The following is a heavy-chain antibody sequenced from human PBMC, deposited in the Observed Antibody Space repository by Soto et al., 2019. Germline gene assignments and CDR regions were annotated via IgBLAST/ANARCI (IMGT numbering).Heavy chain of an antibody. CDR2: INHSGST. D-gene: IGHD3-3*01. Sequence: SEPLSLTCAVYGGSFSGYYWSSIRQPPGKGLEWIGEINHSGSTNYNPSLKSRVTISVDTSKNQFSLKLSSVTAADTVVYYCARGYDFWSGYYYFDYWGQGTLVTVSS. CDR3: ARGYDFWSGYYYFDY. V-gene: IGHV4-34*01. CDR1: GGSFSGYY. J-gene: IGHJ4*02.